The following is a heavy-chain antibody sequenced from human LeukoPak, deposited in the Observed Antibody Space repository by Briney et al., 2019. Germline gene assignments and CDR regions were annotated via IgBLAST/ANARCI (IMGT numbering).Heavy chain of an antibody. V-gene: IGHV1-69*04. CDR3: ARNIVATIVYNWFDP. J-gene: IGHJ5*02. Sequence: ASVKVSCKASGGTFSSYAISWVRQAPGQGLEWMGRIIPILGIANYAQKFQGRVTITADKSTSTAYMELSSLRSEVTAVYYCARNIVATIVYNWFDPWGQGTLVTVSS. CDR2: IIPILGIA. CDR1: GGTFSSYA. D-gene: IGHD5-12*01.